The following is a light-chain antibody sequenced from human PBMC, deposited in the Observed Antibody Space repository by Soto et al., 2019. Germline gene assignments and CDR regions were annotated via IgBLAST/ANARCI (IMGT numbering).Light chain of an antibody. J-gene: IGKJ1*01. Sequence: EIVLTQSPATLSLSPGERGTLSCRASQSVGDYLAWYQQKPGQAPRLLVWRASIRATDMAARFSGSGSGTDFTLTITSLQPEDFATYYCQQRYSSRTFGQGTKVDIK. V-gene: IGKV3-11*01. CDR3: QQRYSSRT. CDR2: RAS. CDR1: QSVGDY.